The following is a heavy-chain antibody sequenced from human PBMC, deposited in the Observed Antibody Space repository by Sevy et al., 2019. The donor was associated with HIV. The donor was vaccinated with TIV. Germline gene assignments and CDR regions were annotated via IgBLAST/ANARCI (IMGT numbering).Heavy chain of an antibody. CDR2: IGGSAGST. CDR3: ARGGESQRDLDY. CDR1: GFTFSSYA. Sequence: GGSLRLSCAASGFTFSSYAMNWVRQAPGKGLQWVSGIGGSAGSTYYADSVKGRFSISNDTSKNTLYMLMDNLSAEDTAVYYCARGGESQRDLDYWGQGTLVTVSS. D-gene: IGHD3-16*01. J-gene: IGHJ4*02. V-gene: IGHV3-23*01.